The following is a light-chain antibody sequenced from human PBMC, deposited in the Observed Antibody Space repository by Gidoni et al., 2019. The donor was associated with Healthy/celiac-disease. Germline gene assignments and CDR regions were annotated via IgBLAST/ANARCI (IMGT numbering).Light chain of an antibody. J-gene: IGKJ3*01. CDR1: QSLLHSNGYNY. V-gene: IGKV2-28*01. CDR3: MQALQTPRT. CDR2: LGS. Sequence: DMVLTQSPLSLPVTPGVPATIPCRSSQSLLHSNGYNYLDWYLQKPGQSPQLLIYLGSNRASGVPYRFSGSGSGTDFTLTISRVEAEDFGVYYCMQALQTPRTFGPGTKVDIK.